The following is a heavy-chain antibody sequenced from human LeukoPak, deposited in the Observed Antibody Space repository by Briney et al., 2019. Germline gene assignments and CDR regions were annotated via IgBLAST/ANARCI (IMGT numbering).Heavy chain of an antibody. CDR3: AKDFWSMGDLVDY. V-gene: IGHV3-30*18. J-gene: IGHJ4*02. CDR2: ISYDGSNK. CDR1: GFTFSSYG. D-gene: IGHD3-3*01. Sequence: PGGSLRLSCAASGFTFSSYGMHWVRQAPGKGLEWVAVISYDGSNKKYADSVKGRFTISRDNSKNTLYLQMNSLRAKDTAVYYCAKDFWSMGDLVDYWGQGTLVTVSS.